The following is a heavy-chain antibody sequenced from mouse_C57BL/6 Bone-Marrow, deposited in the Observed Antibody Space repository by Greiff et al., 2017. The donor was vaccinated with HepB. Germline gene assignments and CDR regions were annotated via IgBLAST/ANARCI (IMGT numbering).Heavy chain of an antibody. CDR3: TRGVLRDFDV. CDR2: IDPETGGT. V-gene: IGHV1-15*01. CDR1: GYTFTDYE. J-gene: IGHJ1*03. D-gene: IGHD1-1*01. Sequence: QVQLKESGAELVRPGASVTLSCKASGYTFTDYEMHWVKQTPAHGLEWIGAIDPETGGTAYNQKFKGKAILTADKSSSTAYMELRSLTSEDSAVYYCTRGVLRDFDVWGTGTTVTVSS.